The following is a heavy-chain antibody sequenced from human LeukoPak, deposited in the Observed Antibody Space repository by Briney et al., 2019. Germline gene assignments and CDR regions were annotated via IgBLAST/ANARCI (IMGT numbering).Heavy chain of an antibody. V-gene: IGHV3-66*01. CDR2: IYSGGST. D-gene: IGHD5-24*01. J-gene: IGHJ4*02. CDR3: ARGWLALFDY. Sequence: GGSLRLSCAASGFTVRSNYMSWVRQAPGEGLEWVSVIYSGGSTYYADSVKGRFTISRVNSKNTLYLQMNSLRAEDTAVYYCARGWLALFDYWGQGTLVTVSS. CDR1: GFTVRSNY.